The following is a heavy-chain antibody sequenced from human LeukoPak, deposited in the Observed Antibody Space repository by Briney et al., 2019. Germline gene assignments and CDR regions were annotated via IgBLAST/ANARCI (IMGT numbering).Heavy chain of an antibody. CDR2: ISGSGGST. CDR1: GFTSSSYA. CDR3: AKDLGIAVAGYNFDY. J-gene: IGHJ4*02. D-gene: IGHD6-19*01. V-gene: IGHV3-23*01. Sequence: GGSLRLSCAASGFTSSSYAMSWVRQAPGKGLEWVSAISGSGGSTYYADSVKGRFTISRDNSKNTLYLQMNSLRAEDTAVYYCAKDLGIAVAGYNFDYWGQGTLVTVSS.